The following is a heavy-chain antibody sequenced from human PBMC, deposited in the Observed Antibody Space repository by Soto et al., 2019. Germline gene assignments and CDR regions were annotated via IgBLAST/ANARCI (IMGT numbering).Heavy chain of an antibody. CDR3: ARRYGWLYFDY. V-gene: IGHV4-39*01. J-gene: IGHJ4*02. CDR2: IFYSGST. CDR1: GGSISSSSYY. Sequence: SETLSLTCTVSGGSISSSSYYWGWIRQPPGKGLEWIGTIFYSGSTYYNPSLKSRVTISVDTSKNQFSLKLTSVTAADTALYYCARRYGWLYFDYWGQGSLVTVSS. D-gene: IGHD6-19*01.